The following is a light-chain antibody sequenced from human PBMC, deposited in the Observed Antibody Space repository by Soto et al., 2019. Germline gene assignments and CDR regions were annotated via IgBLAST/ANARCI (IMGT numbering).Light chain of an antibody. Sequence: DIQMTQSPSSLSASVGDRVTITCRASQSISTFLYWYQHKSGKAPKLLIFVASSLQSGVPSRFSGSGSGTDFTLTLSSLQTEEFATDYCQQTYSTPQTFGQGTRLEIK. CDR3: QQTYSTPQT. CDR2: VAS. CDR1: QSISTF. V-gene: IGKV1-39*01. J-gene: IGKJ2*01.